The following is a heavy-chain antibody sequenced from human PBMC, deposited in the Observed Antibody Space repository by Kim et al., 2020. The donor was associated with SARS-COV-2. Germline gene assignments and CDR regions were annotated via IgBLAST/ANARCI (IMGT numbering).Heavy chain of an antibody. V-gene: IGHV3-23*01. Sequence: GGSLRLSCAASGFSFSSYAMTWVRQAPGQGLEWVSGISGSCHSTYYADSVEGRFTISRDNSKNTLYLQMNSLRVEDTAIYYCSKFKGSDYYGMDVWGQGTTLTVYS. J-gene: IGHJ6*02. CDR2: ISGSCHST. CDR1: GFSFSSYA. CDR3: SKFKGSDYYGMDV.